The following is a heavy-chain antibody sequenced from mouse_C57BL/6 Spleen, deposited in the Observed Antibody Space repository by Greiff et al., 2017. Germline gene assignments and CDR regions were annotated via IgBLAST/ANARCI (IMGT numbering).Heavy chain of an antibody. CDR3: AREDMVTTGYFDV. CDR2: IHPNSGST. V-gene: IGHV1-64*01. J-gene: IGHJ1*03. Sequence: QVQLQQSGAELVKPGASVKLSCKASGYTFTSYWMHWVKQRPGQGLEWIGMIHPNSGSTNYNEKFKSKATLTVDKSSSTAYMQLSSLTSEDSAVYYCAREDMVTTGYFDVWGTGTTVTVSS. CDR1: GYTFTSYW. D-gene: IGHD2-2*01.